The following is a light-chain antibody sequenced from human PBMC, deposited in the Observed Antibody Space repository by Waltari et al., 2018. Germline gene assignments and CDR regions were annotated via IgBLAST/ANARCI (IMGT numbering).Light chain of an antibody. Sequence: DIHMTQSLSSLSASVGDRVTITCRASQSISSYLNWYQQKPGKAPKLLIYAASSLQSGVPSRFSGSGSGTDFTLTISSLQPEDFATYYCQQSYSTPWTFGQGTKVEIK. V-gene: IGKV1-39*01. CDR1: QSISSY. CDR3: QQSYSTPWT. CDR2: AAS. J-gene: IGKJ1*01.